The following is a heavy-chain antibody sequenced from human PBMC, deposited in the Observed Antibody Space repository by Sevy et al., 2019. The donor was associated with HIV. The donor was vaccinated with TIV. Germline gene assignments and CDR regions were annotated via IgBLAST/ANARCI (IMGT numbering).Heavy chain of an antibody. CDR3: ATDSVLLKGRYYDSSGYYLHY. D-gene: IGHD3-22*01. Sequence: ASVKVSCKVSGYIFTELSMHWVRQAPGKGLEWMGGFDPEDGETIYAQKFQGRVTMTEAKSTDTAYMDLSSLRSEDTAVYYCATDSVLLKGRYYDSSGYYLHYWGQGTLVTVSS. CDR2: FDPEDGET. J-gene: IGHJ4*02. V-gene: IGHV1-24*01. CDR1: GYIFTELS.